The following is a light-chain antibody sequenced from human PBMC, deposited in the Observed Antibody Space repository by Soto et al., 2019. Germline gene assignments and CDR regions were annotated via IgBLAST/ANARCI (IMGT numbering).Light chain of an antibody. V-gene: IGLV4-69*01. CDR2: LNNDGSH. Sequence: QAVVTQPPSASASLGASVKLTCTLSSGHTSYAIAWHQQQPEKGPRFLMNLNNDGSHIKGDGIPDRFSGSSSGAERYLTISSLQSEDEADYYCQTWGTGMVFGGGTQLTVL. CDR1: SGHTSYA. CDR3: QTWGTGMV. J-gene: IGLJ3*02.